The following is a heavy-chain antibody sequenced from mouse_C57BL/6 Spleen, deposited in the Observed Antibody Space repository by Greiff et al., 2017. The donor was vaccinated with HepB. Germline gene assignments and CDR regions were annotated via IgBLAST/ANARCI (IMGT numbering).Heavy chain of an antibody. CDR1: GYTFTSYD. CDR3: ARDYYYGSSPGFAY. D-gene: IGHD1-1*01. CDR2: IYPRDGST. J-gene: IGHJ3*01. Sequence: VQLQQSGPELVKPGASVKLSCKASGYTFTSYDINWVKQRPGQGLEWIGWIYPRDGSTKYNEKFKGKATLTVDTSSSTAYMELHSLTSEDSAVYFCARDYYYGSSPGFAYWGQGTLVTVSA. V-gene: IGHV1-85*01.